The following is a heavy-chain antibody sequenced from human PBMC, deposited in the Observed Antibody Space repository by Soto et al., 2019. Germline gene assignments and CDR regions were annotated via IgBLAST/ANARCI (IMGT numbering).Heavy chain of an antibody. J-gene: IGHJ4*02. CDR1: GGTFSSYA. V-gene: IGHV1-69*13. CDR2: IIPIFGTA. D-gene: IGHD3-16*01. CDR3: AREEPPGIGGYYFDY. Sequence: SVKVSCKASGGTFSSYAISWVRQAPGQGLEWVGGIIPIFGTANYAQKFQGRVTITADESTSTAYMELSSLRSEDTAVYYCAREEPPGIGGYYFDYWGQGTLVTVSS.